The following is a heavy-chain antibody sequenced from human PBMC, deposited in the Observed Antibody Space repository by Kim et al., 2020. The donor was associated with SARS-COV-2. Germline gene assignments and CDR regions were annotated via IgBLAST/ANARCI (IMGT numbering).Heavy chain of an antibody. Sequence: SQTLSLTCAISGDSVSSNSAAWNWIRQSPSRGRECLGRTYYRFKWNNEYALTVKSRITINPDTSKNQFSLQLISVTPEDTAVYYGARSAAGTFDYWGQGILVTVSA. CDR1: GDSVSSNSAA. J-gene: IGHJ4*02. V-gene: IGHV6-1*01. CDR3: ARSAAGTFDY. D-gene: IGHD6-13*01. CDR2: TYYRFKWNN.